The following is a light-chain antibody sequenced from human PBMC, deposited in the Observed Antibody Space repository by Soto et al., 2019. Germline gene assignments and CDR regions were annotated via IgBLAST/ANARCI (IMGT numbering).Light chain of an antibody. J-gene: IGLJ1*01. CDR2: NHN. V-gene: IGLV1-44*01. CDR3: ATWDDSLDGYV. CDR1: SSNIGSNT. Sequence: QSVLTQPPSASGTPGQRVTISCSGSSSNIGSNTVNWYQQLPGTAPKLLIYNHNNRPSGVPGRFSVYKAGTSASLAISGLQSEDEAYYYCATWDDSLDGYVFGTGTKLTVL.